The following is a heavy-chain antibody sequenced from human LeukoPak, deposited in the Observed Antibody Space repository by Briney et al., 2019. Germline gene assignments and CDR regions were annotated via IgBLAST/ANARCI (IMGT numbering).Heavy chain of an antibody. CDR3: ADSSGYGFGDGAFDI. Sequence: PGGSLRLSCAASGFTFSSYAMPWVRQAPGKGLEWVAVISYDGSNKYYADSVKGRFTISRDNSKNTLYLQMNSLRAEDTAVYYCADSSGYGFGDGAFDIWGQGTMVTVSS. J-gene: IGHJ3*02. CDR1: GFTFSSYA. CDR2: ISYDGSNK. V-gene: IGHV3-30-3*01. D-gene: IGHD3-22*01.